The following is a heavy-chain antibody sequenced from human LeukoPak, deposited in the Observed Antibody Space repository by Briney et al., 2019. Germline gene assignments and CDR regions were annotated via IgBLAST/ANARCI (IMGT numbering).Heavy chain of an antibody. V-gene: IGHV4-59*01. CDR3: AREGILTGYNDY. CDR1: GGSISSFY. Sequence: PSETLSLTCTVSGGSISSFYWSWIRQPPGKGLEWIGYIYYTGSTNYNSSLKSRVTMSVDTSKNQFSLKLSSVTAADTAVYYCAREGILTGYNDYWGQGTLVTVSS. J-gene: IGHJ4*02. CDR2: IYYTGST. D-gene: IGHD3-9*01.